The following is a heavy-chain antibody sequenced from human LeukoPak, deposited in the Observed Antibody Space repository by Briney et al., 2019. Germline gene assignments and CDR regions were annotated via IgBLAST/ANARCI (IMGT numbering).Heavy chain of an antibody. J-gene: IGHJ6*02. V-gene: IGHV3-7*01. CDR2: IKPDGSEK. Sequence: GGSLRLSCAASGFTFSDYWMTWVRQAPGKGLEWVANIKPDGSEKYYVDSVKGRFTTSRDNAKNSLYLQMNSLRAEDTAVYYCAGPYYYYYYGMDVWGQGTTVTVSS. CDR1: GFTFSDYW. CDR3: AGPYYYYYYGMDV.